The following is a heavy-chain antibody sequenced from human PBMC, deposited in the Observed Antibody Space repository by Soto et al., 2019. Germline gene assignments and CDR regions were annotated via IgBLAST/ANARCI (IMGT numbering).Heavy chain of an antibody. Sequence: QVQLVQSGAEVKKPGSSVRISCAASGATFNDYTFTWVRRAPGQGLEWMGRVIPLLDASNYAEKFPDRVTITADRSTSTVYMELSGLKSEVSAIYYCASGKSQMTQDRMGFYYYMDVWGKGTTVTVSS. CDR1: GATFNDYT. CDR3: ASGKSQMTQDRMGFYYYMDV. V-gene: IGHV1-69*08. J-gene: IGHJ6*03. D-gene: IGHD2-15*01. CDR2: VIPLLDAS.